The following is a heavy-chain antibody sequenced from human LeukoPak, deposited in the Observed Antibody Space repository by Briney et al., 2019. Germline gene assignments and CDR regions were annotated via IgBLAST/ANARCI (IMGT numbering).Heavy chain of an antibody. CDR3: ARVRSLRLCTNCQGRSQEYSSRPYNWFDP. D-gene: IGHD6-13*01. Sequence: GASVKVSCKASGYTFTSYGISWVRQAPGQGLEWMGWISAYNGNTNYAQKLQGRVTMTTDTSTSTAYMELRSLRSDDTAVYYCARVRSLRLCTNCQGRSQEYSSRPYNWFDPWGQGTLVTVSS. CDR2: ISAYNGNT. CDR1: GYTFTSYG. V-gene: IGHV1-18*01. J-gene: IGHJ5*02.